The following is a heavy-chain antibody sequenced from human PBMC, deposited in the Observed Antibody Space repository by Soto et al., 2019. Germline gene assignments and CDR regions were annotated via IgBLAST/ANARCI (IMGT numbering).Heavy chain of an antibody. V-gene: IGHV4-34*01. CDR3: ARLSISGYDSAFDI. CDR1: GGSFSGYY. D-gene: IGHD5-12*01. CDR2: INHSGST. Sequence: PSETLSLTCAVYGGSFSGYYWSWIRQPPGKGLEWIGEINHSGSTNYNPSLKSRVTISVDTSKNQFSLKLSSVTAADTAVYYCARLSISGYDSAFDIWGQGTMVTVS. J-gene: IGHJ3*02.